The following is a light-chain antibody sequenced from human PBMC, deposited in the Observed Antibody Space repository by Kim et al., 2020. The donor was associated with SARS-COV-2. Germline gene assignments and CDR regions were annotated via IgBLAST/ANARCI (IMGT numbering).Light chain of an antibody. V-gene: IGKV1-12*01. J-gene: IGKJ4*01. CDR2: GAT. CDR1: QRTSTW. CDR3: QQAINLPVT. Sequence: ASVGDRVTITCRASQRTSTWLAWYQQKPGKAPKLLIYGATILQSGVPSRFSGSGSGTEFTLTISSLQPEDVATYYCQQAINLPVTFGGGTKGDIK.